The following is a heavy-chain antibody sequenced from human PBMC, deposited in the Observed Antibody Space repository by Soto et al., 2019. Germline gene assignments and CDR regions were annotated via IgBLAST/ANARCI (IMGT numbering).Heavy chain of an antibody. J-gene: IGHJ4*02. D-gene: IGHD3-16*01. CDR1: GYTFTNYG. Sequence: QVQLVQSGPEVKKPGASVKVSCKASGYTFTNYGFNWVRQAPGQGLEWMGWISAYNGHTKYSQIFQARVIMTTDTSTSTAYMELRSLTSDDTAVYYCAREGAGPTPLGYWGQGTLVTVSS. CDR2: ISAYNGHT. V-gene: IGHV1-18*01. CDR3: AREGAGPTPLGY.